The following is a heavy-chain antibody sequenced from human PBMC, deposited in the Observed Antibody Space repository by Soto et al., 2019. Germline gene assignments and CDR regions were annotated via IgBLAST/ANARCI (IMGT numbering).Heavy chain of an antibody. J-gene: IGHJ6*02. Sequence: QVQLQESGPGLVKPSETLSLTCTVSGGSISSYYWSWIRQPPGKGLEWIGYIYYSGSTNYNPSLKSRVTISVDTSKTPFSLKLSSVTAADTAVYYCARHVPYCSDTSHCAYGMDVWGQGTTVTVSS. D-gene: IGHD2-2*01. CDR2: IYYSGST. CDR1: GGSISSYY. V-gene: IGHV4-59*08. CDR3: ARHVPYCSDTSHCAYGMDV.